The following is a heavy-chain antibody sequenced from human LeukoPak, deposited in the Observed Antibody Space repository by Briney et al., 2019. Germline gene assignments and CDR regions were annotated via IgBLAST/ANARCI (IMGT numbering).Heavy chain of an antibody. J-gene: IGHJ5*02. Sequence: GASVKVSCKASGGIFSSYAISWVRQAPGQGLEWMGGIIPIFGTANYAQKFQGRVTITADESASTAYMELSSLRSEDTAVYYCARDMPPYYYDSSGYQYNWFDPWGQGTLVTVSS. CDR2: IIPIFGTA. CDR1: GGIFSSYA. CDR3: ARDMPPYYYDSSGYQYNWFDP. D-gene: IGHD3-22*01. V-gene: IGHV1-69*13.